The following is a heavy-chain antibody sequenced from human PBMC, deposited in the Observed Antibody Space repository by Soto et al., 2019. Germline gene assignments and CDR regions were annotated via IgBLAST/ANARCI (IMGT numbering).Heavy chain of an antibody. J-gene: IGHJ4*02. D-gene: IGHD3-10*01. CDR1: GYTFTSYG. V-gene: IGHV1-18*01. CDR3: ARGGYSLLWFGEPQLYYFDY. CDR2: ISAYNGNT. Sequence: GASVKVSCKASGYTFTSYGISCVRQAPGQGLEWMGWISAYNGNTNYAQKLQGRVTMTTDTSTSTAYMELRSLRSDDTAVYYCARGGYSLLWFGEPQLYYFDYWGQGTLVTVSS.